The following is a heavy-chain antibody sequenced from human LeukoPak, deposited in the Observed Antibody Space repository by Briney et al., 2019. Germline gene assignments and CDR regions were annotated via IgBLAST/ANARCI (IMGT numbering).Heavy chain of an antibody. Sequence: GGSLRLSCAASGFTFSSYAMSWVRQAPGKGLEWVSAISGSGGSTYYADSVKGRFTISRDNSKNTLYLQMNSLRAEDTAVYYCAKDQKTEPYYYDSSGYYKIYYFDYWGQGTLVTVSS. V-gene: IGHV3-23*01. J-gene: IGHJ4*02. CDR1: GFTFSSYA. D-gene: IGHD3-22*01. CDR2: ISGSGGST. CDR3: AKDQKTEPYYYDSSGYYKIYYFDY.